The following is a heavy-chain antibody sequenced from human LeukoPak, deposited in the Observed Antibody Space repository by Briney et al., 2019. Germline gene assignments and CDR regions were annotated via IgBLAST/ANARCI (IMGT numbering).Heavy chain of an antibody. CDR2: ISNSGGNT. CDR1: GFTFSSYT. J-gene: IGHJ4*02. D-gene: IGHD1-14*01. Sequence: QSGGSLRLSCAASGFTFSSYTMTWVRQVPGKGLEWVSAISNSGGNTYYADSVKGRFTVSRDNSKNTLYLQMSSLRAEDTAVYYCATGQGTWDWGQGALVTVSS. V-gene: IGHV3-23*01. CDR3: ATGQGTWD.